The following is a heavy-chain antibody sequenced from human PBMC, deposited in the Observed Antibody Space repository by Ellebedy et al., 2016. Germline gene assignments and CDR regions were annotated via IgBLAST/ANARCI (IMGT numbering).Heavy chain of an antibody. V-gene: IGHV1-8*01. CDR1: GYTFTSHD. CDR3: ARETTTTSSFDS. CDR2: MSPNSGNT. D-gene: IGHD2-2*01. J-gene: IGHJ5*01. Sequence: ASVKVSXXASGYTFTSHDINWVRQAPGQGLEWMGWMSPNSGNTGYAQKFQGRVTMTRDTSKGTAYMELNSLTSEDTAVYYCARETTTTSSFDSWGQGTLVTVSS.